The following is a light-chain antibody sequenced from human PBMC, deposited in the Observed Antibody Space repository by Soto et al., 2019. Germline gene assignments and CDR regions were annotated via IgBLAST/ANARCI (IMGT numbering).Light chain of an antibody. CDR2: WAS. Sequence: DIVMTQSPDSLAVSLCERATINCKSTQSVLYRSNNKNYLAWYQQKPGQPPKLIIYWASTRESGVPDPFSGSGSGTNFTLTISSLQAEDVAVYYCQQYYTAPTWTRGQGTKVDIK. J-gene: IGKJ1*01. V-gene: IGKV4-1*01. CDR3: QQYYTAPTWT. CDR1: QSVLYRSNNKNY.